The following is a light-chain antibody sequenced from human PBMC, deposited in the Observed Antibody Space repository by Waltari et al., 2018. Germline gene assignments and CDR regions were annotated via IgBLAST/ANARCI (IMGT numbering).Light chain of an antibody. J-gene: IGKJ1*01. CDR3: QQYYRTPQT. Sequence: DIVMTQSPDSLAVSLGERATINCKYSQSVLYSSNNKNYLAWYQQKPGQPPKLLMYWASTRESGVPHRFSGSGSGTDFTLTISSLQAEDVAVYYCQQYYRTPQTFGQGTKVEIK. CDR2: WAS. CDR1: QSVLYSSNNKNY. V-gene: IGKV4-1*01.